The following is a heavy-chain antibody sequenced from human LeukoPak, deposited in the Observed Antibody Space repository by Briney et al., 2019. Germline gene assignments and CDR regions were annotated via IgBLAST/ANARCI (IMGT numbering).Heavy chain of an antibody. J-gene: IGHJ4*02. D-gene: IGHD3-22*01. CDR2: IYYSGST. CDR3: ARGFDDSSGYYPSSE. V-gene: IGHV4-59*06. CDR1: GGSISSYY. Sequence: PSETLSLTCTVSGGSISSYYWSWIRQPPGKGLEWIGYIYYSGSTYYNPSLKSRVTISVDTSKNQFSLKLSSVTAADTAVYYCARGFDDSSGYYPSSEWGQGTLVTVSS.